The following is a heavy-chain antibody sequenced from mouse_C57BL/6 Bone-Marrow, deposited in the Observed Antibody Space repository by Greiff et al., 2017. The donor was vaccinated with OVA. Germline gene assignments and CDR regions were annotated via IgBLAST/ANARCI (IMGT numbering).Heavy chain of an antibody. D-gene: IGHD1-1*01. V-gene: IGHV1-69*01. J-gene: IGHJ1*03. CDR1: GYTFTSYW. CDR2: IDPSDSYT. Sequence: QVQLQQPGAELVMPGASVKLSCKASGYTFTSYWMHWVKQRPGQGLEWIGEIDPSDSYTNYNQKLKGKSTLTVEKSSSTAYMQLRSLTSEDSAVYYCAIVYYGSAYWYFDVWGTGTTVTVSS. CDR3: AIVYYGSAYWYFDV.